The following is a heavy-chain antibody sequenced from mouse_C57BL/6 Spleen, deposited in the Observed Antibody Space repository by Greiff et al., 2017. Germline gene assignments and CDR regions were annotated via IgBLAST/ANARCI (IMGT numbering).Heavy chain of an antibody. CDR3: ARLLRTQGYFDV. D-gene: IGHD1-1*01. CDR1: GYTFTSYW. J-gene: IGHJ1*03. V-gene: IGHV1-52*01. Sequence: QVQLQQPGAELVRPASSVKLSCKASGYTFTSYWMHWVKQRPIQGLEWIGNIDPSDSETHYNQKFKDKATLTVDKSSRTAYMQLSSLTSEDSAVNYCARLLRTQGYFDVWGTGTTVTVSS. CDR2: IDPSDSET.